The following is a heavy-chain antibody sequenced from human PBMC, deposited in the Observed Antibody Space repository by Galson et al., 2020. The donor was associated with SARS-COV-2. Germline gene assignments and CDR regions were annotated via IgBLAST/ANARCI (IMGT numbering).Heavy chain of an antibody. CDR1: GTSISSGSYS. V-gene: IGHV4-30-2*01. CDR3: VRLHYGEYAPEAFDI. D-gene: IGHD4-17*01. CDR2: ISHSGGT. Sequence: SETLSLTCAVSGTSISSGSYSWNWIRQPPGKGLEWTGYISHSGGTYYNPSLKSRVTISGDRSKNQFSLRLSSVTAADTAVYYCVRLHYGEYAPEAFDIWGPGTRVTVAS. J-gene: IGHJ3*02.